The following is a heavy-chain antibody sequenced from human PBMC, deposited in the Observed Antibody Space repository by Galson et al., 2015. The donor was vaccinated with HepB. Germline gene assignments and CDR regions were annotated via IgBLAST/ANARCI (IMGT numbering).Heavy chain of an antibody. CDR1: GYTFTSYA. V-gene: IGHV7-4-1*02. D-gene: IGHD3-10*01. Sequence: SVKVSCKASGYTFTSYAMNWVRQAPGQGLEWMGWINTNTGNPTYAQGFTGRFVFSLDTSVSTAYLQISSLKAEDTAVYYCARDGAPSRGPPYYYYYMDVWGKGTTVTVSS. J-gene: IGHJ6*03. CDR2: INTNTGNP. CDR3: ARDGAPSRGPPYYYYYMDV.